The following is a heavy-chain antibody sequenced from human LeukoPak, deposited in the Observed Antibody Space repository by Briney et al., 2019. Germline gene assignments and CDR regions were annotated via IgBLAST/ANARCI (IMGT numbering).Heavy chain of an antibody. CDR2: IYTSGST. J-gene: IGHJ1*01. Sequence: SETLSLTCTVSGGSISSSSYYWGWIRQPAGKGLEWIGRIYTSGSTNYNPSLKSRVTISVDTSKNQFSLKLSSVTAADTAVYYCARVSYYDSSGYYYGYFQHWGQGTLVTVSS. CDR3: ARVSYYDSSGYYYGYFQH. CDR1: GGSISSSSYY. D-gene: IGHD3-22*01. V-gene: IGHV4-61*02.